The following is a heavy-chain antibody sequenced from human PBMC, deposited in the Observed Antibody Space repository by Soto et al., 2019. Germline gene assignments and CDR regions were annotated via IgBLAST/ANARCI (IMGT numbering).Heavy chain of an antibody. Sequence: QVQLQQWGAGLLKPSETLSLTCAVYGGSFSGYYWSWIRQPPGKGLEWIGEINHSGSTNYNPSLKSRVTISVDTSKNQFSLKLSSVTAADTAVYYCARSLLGVDFWSGYYRSRGYFDYWGQGTLVTVSS. CDR1: GGSFSGYY. D-gene: IGHD3-3*01. CDR3: ARSLLGVDFWSGYYRSRGYFDY. V-gene: IGHV4-34*01. CDR2: INHSGST. J-gene: IGHJ4*02.